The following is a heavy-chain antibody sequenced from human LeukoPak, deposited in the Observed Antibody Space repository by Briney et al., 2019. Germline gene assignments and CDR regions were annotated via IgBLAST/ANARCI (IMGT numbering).Heavy chain of an antibody. Sequence: PGGSLRLSCAASGFTFSSYGLHWVRQAPGKGLEWVAFIRYDGSNRYYADSVKGRFTISRDNSKNTLYLQMNSLRAEDTAVYYCAKVSPGEEPYPGEHWGQGTLVTVSS. CDR2: IRYDGSNR. CDR1: GFTFSSYG. CDR3: AKVSPGEEPYPGEH. V-gene: IGHV3-30*02. J-gene: IGHJ1*01. D-gene: IGHD4-17*01.